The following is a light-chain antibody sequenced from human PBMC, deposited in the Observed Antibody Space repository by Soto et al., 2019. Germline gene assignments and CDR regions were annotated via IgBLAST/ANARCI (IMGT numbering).Light chain of an antibody. CDR2: AAS. CDR3: QKYDDAPLT. CDR1: QDINIY. J-gene: IGKJ4*01. V-gene: IGKV1-27*01. Sequence: DIKMTQSPSSLSASVGDRVTITCRAGQDINIYLAWYQQKPGKVPKLLISAASTLQSGVPSRLSGSGSGTDFTLTISSLQPEDVATYYCQKYDDAPLTFGGGTKVEIK.